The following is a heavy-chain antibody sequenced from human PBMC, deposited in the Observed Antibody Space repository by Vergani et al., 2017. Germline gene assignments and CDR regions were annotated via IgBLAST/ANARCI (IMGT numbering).Heavy chain of an antibody. J-gene: IGHJ4*02. V-gene: IGHV4-61*02. CDR3: ARGSCLSGGCYKPLFDY. D-gene: IGHD3-22*01. CDR2: IHTSGST. CDR1: GGSINSHNYY. Sequence: QVQLQESGPGLVKPSQTLSLTCTVSGGSINSHNYYWSWIRQPAGKGLEWIGRIHTSGSTNYNPSLKSRVTMSEDTSKNQFSLNLTSVTAADTAVYFCARGSCLSGGCYKPLFDYWGQGILVTVSS.